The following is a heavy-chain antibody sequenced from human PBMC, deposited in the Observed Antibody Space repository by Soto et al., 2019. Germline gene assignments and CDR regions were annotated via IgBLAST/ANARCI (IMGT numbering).Heavy chain of an antibody. Sequence: PSETLSLTCTVSGGSISSIRYYWGWIRQPPGKGLEWIGSIYYSGSTYYNPSLKSRVTIFPATSRDQTSPKWTSVPAPDXALYYCAREARIPAVGDYFDYWGQATMVTVSS. V-gene: IGHV4-39*02. CDR1: GGSISSIRYY. CDR2: IYYSGST. CDR3: AREARIPAVGDYFDY. J-gene: IGHJ4*02. D-gene: IGHD2-2*01.